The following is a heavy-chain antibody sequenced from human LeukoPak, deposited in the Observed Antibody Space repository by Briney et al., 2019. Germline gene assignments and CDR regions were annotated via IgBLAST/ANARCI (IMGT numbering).Heavy chain of an antibody. J-gene: IGHJ4*02. CDR3: ATGYSSTWYYFDY. V-gene: IGHV4-59*01. CDR2: IYHSGST. D-gene: IGHD6-13*01. CDR1: GDSISSYY. Sequence: SETLSLTCTVSGDSISSYYWSWIRQPPGKGLEWIGYIYHSGSTNYNPSLKIRVTISADTSKDQFSLKLASVTAADTAVYYGATGYSSTWYYFDYWGQGTLVTVSS.